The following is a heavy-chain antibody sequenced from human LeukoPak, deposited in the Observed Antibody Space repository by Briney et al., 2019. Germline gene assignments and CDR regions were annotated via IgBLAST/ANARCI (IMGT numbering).Heavy chain of an antibody. Sequence: GGSLRLSCAASGFTFSSYGMHWVRQAPGKGLEWVAVISYDGSNKYYADSVKGRFTISRDNSKNTLYLQMNSLRAEDMAVYYCAGGGIAVAANYWGQGTLVTVSS. CDR3: AGGGIAVAANY. J-gene: IGHJ4*02. V-gene: IGHV3-30*03. CDR1: GFTFSSYG. D-gene: IGHD6-19*01. CDR2: ISYDGSNK.